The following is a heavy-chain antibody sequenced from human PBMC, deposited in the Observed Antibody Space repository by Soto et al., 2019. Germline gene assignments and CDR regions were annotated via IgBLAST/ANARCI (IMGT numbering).Heavy chain of an antibody. CDR2: ISGSGGST. D-gene: IGHD3-3*01. CDR3: AKDQKGVLRFLEWLEKVGYMDV. J-gene: IGHJ6*03. Sequence: GGSLRLSCAASGFTFSSYAMSWVRQAPGKGLEWVSAISGSGGSTYYADSVKGRFTISRDNSKNTLYLQMNSLRAEDTAVYYCAKDQKGVLRFLEWLEKVGYMDVWGKGTTVTVSS. V-gene: IGHV3-23*01. CDR1: GFTFSSYA.